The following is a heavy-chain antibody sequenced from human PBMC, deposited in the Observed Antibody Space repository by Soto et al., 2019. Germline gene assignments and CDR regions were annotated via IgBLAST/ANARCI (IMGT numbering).Heavy chain of an antibody. CDR2: ISGSGSTI. V-gene: IGHV3-23*01. Sequence: GASLRLSCAASGFTFSSYAVSCARQAPGKGPEWISSISGSGSTIYYADSVKGRFTISRDNSKNTLYLQMSSLRAEDTAVNYCAKVFYYYDSSGYYYFDYWGQGTLVTVSS. CDR3: AKVFYYYDSSGYYYFDY. CDR1: GFTFSSYA. D-gene: IGHD3-22*01. J-gene: IGHJ4*02.